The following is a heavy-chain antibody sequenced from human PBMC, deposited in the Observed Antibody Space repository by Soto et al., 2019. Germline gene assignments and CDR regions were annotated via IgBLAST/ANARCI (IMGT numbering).Heavy chain of an antibody. D-gene: IGHD3-3*01. V-gene: IGHV1-18*01. Sequence: QVQLVQSGAEVKKPGASVKVSCKASGYTFTSYGISWVRQAPGQGLEWMGWLSAYNGNTNYAQKRQGRVTITTDTSTSTDYMELRSLRSDDTAVYYCAMGLYYDVWSGWFAPWGKVTLVPVSS. J-gene: IGHJ5*02. CDR1: GYTFTSYG. CDR3: AMGLYYDVWSGWFAP. CDR2: LSAYNGNT.